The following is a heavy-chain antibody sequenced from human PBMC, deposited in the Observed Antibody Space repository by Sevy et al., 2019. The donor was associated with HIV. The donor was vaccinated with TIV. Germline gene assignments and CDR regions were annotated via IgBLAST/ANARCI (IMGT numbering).Heavy chain of an antibody. J-gene: IGHJ3*02. CDR3: ARSILLAAHAFDI. CDR2: ISSSSSYI. CDR1: GFTFSSYS. V-gene: IGHV3-21*01. D-gene: IGHD2-15*01. Sequence: GSLRLSCAASGFTFSSYSMNWVRQAPGKGLEWVSSISSSSSYIYYADSVKGRFTISRDNAKNSLYLQMNSLRAEDMAVYYCARSILLAAHAFDIWGQGTMVTVSS.